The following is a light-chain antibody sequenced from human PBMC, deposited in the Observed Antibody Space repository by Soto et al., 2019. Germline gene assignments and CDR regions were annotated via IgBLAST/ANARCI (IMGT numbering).Light chain of an antibody. CDR1: QSVSSNY. CDR3: QQFDRSLPSWT. CDR2: GSS. J-gene: IGKJ1*01. Sequence: ETVLTQSPGTLSLSPGERATLSCRASQSVSSNYLAWYQHIPGQAPRLLIYGSSTRATGIPDTFGGSGSGTDFTLTISRLEPEDFAVYYCQQFDRSLPSWTFGQGTKVE. V-gene: IGKV3-20*01.